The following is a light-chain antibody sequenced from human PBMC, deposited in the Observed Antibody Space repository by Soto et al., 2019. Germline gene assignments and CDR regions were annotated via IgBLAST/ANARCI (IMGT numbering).Light chain of an antibody. CDR2: DVS. CDR1: SSDVGGYNY. CDR3: LSYGKV. Sequence: QSALTQPRSVSGSPGQSVTISCTGTSSDVGGYNYVSWYQQHPGKAPKLMIYDVSKRPSGVPDRFSGSKSGNTASLTISGLQAEDEAEYLCLSYGKVFGTGTKVTVL. V-gene: IGLV2-11*01. J-gene: IGLJ1*01.